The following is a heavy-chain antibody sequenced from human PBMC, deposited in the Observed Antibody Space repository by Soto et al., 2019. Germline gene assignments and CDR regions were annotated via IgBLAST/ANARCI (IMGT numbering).Heavy chain of an antibody. Sequence: SETLSLTCAVYGGSFSGYYWSWIRQPPGKGLEWIGEINHSGSTNYNPSLKSRVTISVDTSKNQFSLKLSSVTAADTAVYYCARAYFDWSYYYYGMDVWGQGTTVTVSS. CDR3: ARAYFDWSYYYYGMDV. CDR1: GGSFSGYY. V-gene: IGHV4-34*01. J-gene: IGHJ6*02. D-gene: IGHD3-9*01. CDR2: INHSGST.